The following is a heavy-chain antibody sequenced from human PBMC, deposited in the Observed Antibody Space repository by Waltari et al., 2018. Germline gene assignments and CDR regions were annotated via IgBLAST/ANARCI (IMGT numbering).Heavy chain of an antibody. D-gene: IGHD3-10*01. V-gene: IGHV3-48*02. CDR2: ISKNITTI. Sequence: EVQLLASGGGLVQPGGSLRLSCAASGFTFSSYSITWVRQAPGKGLECVSYISKNITTIHYADSVKGRFTISRDNAKNSVYLQMNSLRDEDTAMYYCTRGFASGIHYYWGQGTLVTVSS. CDR1: GFTFSSYS. CDR3: TRGFASGIHYY. J-gene: IGHJ4*02.